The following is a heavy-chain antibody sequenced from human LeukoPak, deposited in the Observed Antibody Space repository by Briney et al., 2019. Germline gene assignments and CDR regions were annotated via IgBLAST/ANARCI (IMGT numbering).Heavy chain of an antibody. D-gene: IGHD4-23*01. CDR1: GGSIGTSSYY. CDR3: ASAEANYGGLVFDY. V-gene: IGHV4-39*01. J-gene: IGHJ4*02. CDR2: IYYGGNI. Sequence: PSETLSLTCSVSGGSIGTSSYYWGWIRQPPGKGLEWLGTIYYGGNINYNLSLKSRLTISADTSNNQLSLKLSSVTAADTAVYYCASAEANYGGLVFDYWGQGTLVTVSS.